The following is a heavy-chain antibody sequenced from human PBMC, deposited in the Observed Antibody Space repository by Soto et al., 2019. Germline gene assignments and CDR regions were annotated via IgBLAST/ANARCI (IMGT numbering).Heavy chain of an antibody. Sequence: VQLAESGGGLVMPGGPLRLSCVASGFTFSAYYMTWIRQAPGKGREWVSYIGGTGRTIYYADSVKGRFTISRDNAKNSLYLQMNSLRAEDTAVYYCARDPSKNWNYEAYFDYWGQGTLVTVSS. V-gene: IGHV3-11*01. CDR3: ARDPSKNWNYEAYFDY. CDR1: GFTFSAYY. D-gene: IGHD1-7*01. J-gene: IGHJ4*02. CDR2: IGGTGRTI.